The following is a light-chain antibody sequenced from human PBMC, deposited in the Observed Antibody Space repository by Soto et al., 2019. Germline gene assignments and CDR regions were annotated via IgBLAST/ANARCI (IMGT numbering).Light chain of an antibody. J-gene: IGLJ2*01. CDR2: LNSDGSH. CDR1: SGHSSYA. Sequence: QAVVTQSPSASASLGASVKLTCTLSSGHSSYAIAWHQQQPEKGPRYLMKLNSDGSHSKGDGIPDRFSGSSSGAERYLTISSLQSEDEADYYCQTCGTGPQVVFGGGTQLTVL. CDR3: QTCGTGPQVV. V-gene: IGLV4-69*01.